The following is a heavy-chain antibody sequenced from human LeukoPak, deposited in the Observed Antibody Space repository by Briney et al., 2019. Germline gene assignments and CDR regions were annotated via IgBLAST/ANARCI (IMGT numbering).Heavy chain of an antibody. V-gene: IGHV1-58*01. D-gene: IGHD1-26*01. J-gene: IGHJ4*02. CDR3: AATRWELGFDY. CDR1: GFTFTSSA. CDR2: IVVGSGNT. Sequence: SATVSCKASGFTFTSSAVQWVRQARGGRREWIGWIVVGSGNTNYAQKFQERVTITRDMSTSTAYMELSSLRSEDTAVYYCAATRWELGFDYWGQGTLVTVSS.